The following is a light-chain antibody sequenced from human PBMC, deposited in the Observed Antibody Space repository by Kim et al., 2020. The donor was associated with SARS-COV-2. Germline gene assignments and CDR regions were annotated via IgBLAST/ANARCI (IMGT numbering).Light chain of an antibody. CDR1: RNIDTY. Sequence: SASVGDRVPITCRASRNIDTYLAWYQQKPGKAPKLLIYMASNLKSGVPSRFSGSGSGTEFTLTASSLQPDDFATYYCQQYRSYPWTFGQGTKLEI. V-gene: IGKV1-5*03. CDR3: QQYRSYPWT. CDR2: MAS. J-gene: IGKJ1*01.